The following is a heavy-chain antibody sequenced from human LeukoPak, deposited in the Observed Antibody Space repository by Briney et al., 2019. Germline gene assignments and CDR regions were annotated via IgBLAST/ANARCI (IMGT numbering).Heavy chain of an antibody. J-gene: IGHJ4*02. CDR1: GDSISSENW. Sequence: PSGTLSLTCAVSGDSISSENWWSWVRQTPGKGLEWIGEIFHSGSTNYNPSLKSRVAMSVDKSKNQFSLKLSSVTAADTAVYYCARGYSATYGRFDYWGQGTLVTVSS. V-gene: IGHV4-4*02. CDR2: IFHSGST. CDR3: ARGYSATYGRFDY. D-gene: IGHD5-12*01.